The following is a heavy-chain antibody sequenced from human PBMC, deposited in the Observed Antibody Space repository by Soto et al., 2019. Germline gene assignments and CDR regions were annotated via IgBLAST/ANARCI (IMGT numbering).Heavy chain of an antibody. D-gene: IGHD3-10*01. V-gene: IGHV3-74*01. J-gene: IGHJ4*02. CDR3: TNGGSGTYAPFDY. CDR2: INSGGSTT. CDR1: GFTFSSYW. Sequence: GGSLRLSCAASGFTFSSYWMHWVRQAPGKGLVWVSRINSGGSTTNYADSVKGRFTISRDNAKNTLYLQMDSLSAEDTAVYYCTNGGSGTYAPFDYWGQGTLVTVSS.